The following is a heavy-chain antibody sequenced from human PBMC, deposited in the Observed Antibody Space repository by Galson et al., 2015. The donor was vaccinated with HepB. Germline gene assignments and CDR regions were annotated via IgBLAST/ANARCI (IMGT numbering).Heavy chain of an antibody. J-gene: IGHJ4*02. D-gene: IGHD4-17*01. CDR2: IKSKTDGGTT. CDR1: GFTFSNAW. V-gene: IGHV3-15*01. CDR3: TTDLAYGDYGGPDY. Sequence: SLRLSCAASGFTFSNAWMSWVRQAPGKGLEWVGRIKSKTDGGTTDYAAPVKGRFTISRDDSKNTLYLQMNSLKTEDTAVYYCTTDLAYGDYGGPDYWGQGTLVTVSS.